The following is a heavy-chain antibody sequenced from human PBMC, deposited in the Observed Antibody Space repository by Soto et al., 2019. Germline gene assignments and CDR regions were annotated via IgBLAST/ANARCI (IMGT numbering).Heavy chain of an antibody. J-gene: IGHJ4*02. Sequence: GGSLRLSCAGSVFSFSSDSMLWVRQAPGKGLEWVASTSSSGSFMNYADSVKGRFTISRDNAKNSLYLQMSGLKDEDTAVYYCARDPPTGTTLDWADSWGQGTLVTVSS. D-gene: IGHD1-7*01. CDR1: VFSFSSDS. CDR3: ARDPPTGTTLDWADS. V-gene: IGHV3-21*01. CDR2: TSSSGSFM.